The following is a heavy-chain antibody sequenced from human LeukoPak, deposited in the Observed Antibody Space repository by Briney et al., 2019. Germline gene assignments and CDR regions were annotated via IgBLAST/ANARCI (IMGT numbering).Heavy chain of an antibody. CDR1: GYTFTGYY. D-gene: IGHD3-16*01. CDR2: INPNSGGT. J-gene: IGHJ5*02. Sequence: VASVKVSCKASGYTFTGYYMHWVRQAPGQGLEWMGWINPNSGGTNYAQKFQGWVTMTRNTSINTAYMELSSLRSEDTAVYYCARGAKAHGDWFDPWGQGTLDTVSS. CDR3: ARGAKAHGDWFDP. V-gene: IGHV1-2*04.